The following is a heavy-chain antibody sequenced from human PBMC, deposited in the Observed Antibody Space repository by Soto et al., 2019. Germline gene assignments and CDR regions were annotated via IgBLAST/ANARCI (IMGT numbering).Heavy chain of an antibody. D-gene: IGHD3-3*01. Sequence: EVQLVESGGGLVKPGGSLRLSCAASGFTFSSYSMNWVRQAPGKGLXXVSSISSSSSYIYYADSVKGRFTISRDNAKNSLYLQMNSLRAEDTAVYYCARESGYYTYGMDVWGQGTTVTVSS. CDR1: GFTFSSYS. CDR2: ISSSSSYI. J-gene: IGHJ6*02. V-gene: IGHV3-21*01. CDR3: ARESGYYTYGMDV.